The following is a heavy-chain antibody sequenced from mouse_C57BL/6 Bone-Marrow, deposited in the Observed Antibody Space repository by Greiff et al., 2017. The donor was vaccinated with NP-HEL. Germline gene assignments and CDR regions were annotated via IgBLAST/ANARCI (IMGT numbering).Heavy chain of an antibody. CDR2: IDPENGDT. CDR1: GFNIKDDY. Sequence: EVQLQESGAELVRPGASVKLSCTASGFNIKDDYMHWVKQRPEQGLEWIGLIDPENGDTEYASKFQGKATITADTSSNTAYLQLSSLTSEDTAVYYCSNFWFAYWGQGTLVTVSA. CDR3: SNFWFAY. V-gene: IGHV14-4*01. J-gene: IGHJ3*01.